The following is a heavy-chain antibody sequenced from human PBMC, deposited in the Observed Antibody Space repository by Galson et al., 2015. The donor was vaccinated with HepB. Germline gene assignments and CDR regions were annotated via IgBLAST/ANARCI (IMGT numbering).Heavy chain of an antibody. V-gene: IGHV3-53*01. CDR2: IYTGGST. Sequence: SLRLSCAASGFTVSSNYMTWVRQAPGKGLEWVSVIYTGGSTYYADSVKGRFAISRDNSKNTLYLQMNSLRAEDTAVYYCARGYSYGYFDYWGQGTLVTVSS. J-gene: IGHJ4*02. CDR1: GFTVSSNY. D-gene: IGHD5-18*01. CDR3: ARGYSYGYFDY.